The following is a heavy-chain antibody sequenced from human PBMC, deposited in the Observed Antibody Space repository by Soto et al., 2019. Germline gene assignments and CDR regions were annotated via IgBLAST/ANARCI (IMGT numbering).Heavy chain of an antibody. CDR1: GGSISSYY. V-gene: IGHV4-59*01. CDR2: IYYSGST. J-gene: IGHJ5*02. Sequence: QVQLQESGPGLVKPSETLSLTCTVSGGSISSYYWSWIRQPPGKGLEWIGYIYYSGSTNYNPSLKSRVTISVDTSKNQFSLKLSSVTAADTAVYYCARAMTTSWGWFDPWGQGTLVTVSS. D-gene: IGHD4-17*01. CDR3: ARAMTTSWGWFDP.